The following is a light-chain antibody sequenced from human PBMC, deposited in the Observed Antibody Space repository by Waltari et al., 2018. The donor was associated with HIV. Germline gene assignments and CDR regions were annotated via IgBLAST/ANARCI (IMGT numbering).Light chain of an antibody. CDR3: SAWDDKLTALV. V-gene: IGLV1-47*01. Sequence: QSVLTQPPSASGTPGQRVTIYCSGTSYNIGTNFVSWYQQVQGMAPKLLTYPNDQRPSGVPDRCSGAKSGTSASLAISGLRSEDEADYDCSAWDDKLTALVFGGGTKLTDL. CDR2: PND. J-gene: IGLJ2*01. CDR1: SYNIGTNF.